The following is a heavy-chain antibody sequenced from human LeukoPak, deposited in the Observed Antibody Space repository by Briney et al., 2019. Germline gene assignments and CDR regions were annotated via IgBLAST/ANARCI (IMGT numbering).Heavy chain of an antibody. V-gene: IGHV4-4*02. CDR2: IYHSGST. J-gene: IGHJ5*02. CDR3: ARLKGIAARPFSNWFDP. CDR1: GGSISSSNW. D-gene: IGHD6-6*01. Sequence: SETLSLTCAVSGGSISSSNWWSWVRQPPGKGLEWIGEIYHSGSTNYNPSLKSRVTISVDKSKNQFSLKLSSVTAADTAVYYCARLKGIAARPFSNWFDPWGQGTLVTVSS.